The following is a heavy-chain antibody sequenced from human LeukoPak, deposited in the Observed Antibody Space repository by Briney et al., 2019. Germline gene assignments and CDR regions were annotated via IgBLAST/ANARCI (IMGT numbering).Heavy chain of an antibody. Sequence: PSETLSLTCTVSGGSISSYYWSWIRQPPGKGLEWIGYIYYSGSTNYNPSLKSRVTISVDTSKNQFSLKLSSVTAADTAVYYCARGKYTSPPWFDPWGQGTLVTVSS. CDR2: IYYSGST. CDR3: ARGKYTSPPWFDP. CDR1: GGSISSYY. D-gene: IGHD5-18*01. V-gene: IGHV4-59*01. J-gene: IGHJ5*02.